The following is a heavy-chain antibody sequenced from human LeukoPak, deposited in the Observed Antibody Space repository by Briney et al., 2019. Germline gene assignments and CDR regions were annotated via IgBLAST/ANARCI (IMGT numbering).Heavy chain of an antibody. Sequence: SETLSLTCTVSGRSISSSSYYWGWIRQPPGKGLEWFGSIYYRGSIHYNPSLKSRVTISVDASKNQYSLKLSSVTAADTAVYYCARDRHYADRACDIWGQGTMVTVSS. J-gene: IGHJ3*02. V-gene: IGHV4-39*07. CDR1: GRSISSSSYY. D-gene: IGHD4-17*01. CDR3: ARDRHYADRACDI. CDR2: IYYRGSI.